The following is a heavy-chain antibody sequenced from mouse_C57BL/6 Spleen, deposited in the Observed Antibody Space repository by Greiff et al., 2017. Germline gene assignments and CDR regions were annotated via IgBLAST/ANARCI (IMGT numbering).Heavy chain of an antibody. CDR3: ARATRTLYFDY. CDR1: GFTFSSYA. D-gene: IGHD2-1*01. Sequence: EVQGVESGGGLVKPGGSLKLSCAASGFTFSSYAMSWVRQTPEKRLEWVATISDGGSYTYYPDNVKGRFTISRDNAKNNLYLQMSHLKSEDTAMYDCARATRTLYFDYWGQGTTLTVSS. V-gene: IGHV5-4*01. CDR2: ISDGGSYT. J-gene: IGHJ2*01.